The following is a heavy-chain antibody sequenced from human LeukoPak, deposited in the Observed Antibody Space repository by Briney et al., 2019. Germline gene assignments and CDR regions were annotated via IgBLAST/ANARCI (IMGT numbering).Heavy chain of an antibody. D-gene: IGHD2-15*01. J-gene: IGHJ1*01. CDR3: ARAQDYCSGGSCYGYFQH. Sequence: GGSLRLSCAASGFTVSSNYMTWVRQAPGKGLEWASTLYNGGSPHYADSVKGRFTVSSDKSKNTLFLQMNSLRAEDTAVYYCARAQDYCSGGSCYGYFQHWGQGSLVTVS. CDR1: GFTVSSNY. V-gene: IGHV3-53*01. CDR2: LYNGGSP.